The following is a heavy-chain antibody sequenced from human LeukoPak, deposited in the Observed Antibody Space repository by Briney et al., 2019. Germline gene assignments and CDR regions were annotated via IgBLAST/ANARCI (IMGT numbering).Heavy chain of an antibody. CDR2: IYPGDSDT. D-gene: IGHD2-15*01. CDR1: GFSFTSYG. CDR3: ATMGVVVDATWFDP. Sequence: GESLKISCKVSGFSFTSYGIGWLRQMPGKGLEWMGIIYPGDSDTRYSPSFQGHVTISVDKSISTAYLQWSSLKASDTAMYYCATMGVVVDATWFDPWGQGTLVTVSS. J-gene: IGHJ5*02. V-gene: IGHV5-51*01.